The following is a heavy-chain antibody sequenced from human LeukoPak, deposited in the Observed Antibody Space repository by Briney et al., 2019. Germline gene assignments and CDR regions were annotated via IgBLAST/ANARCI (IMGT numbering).Heavy chain of an antibody. Sequence: SQTLSLTCTVSGGSITSGSYYWSWIRQPAGKGLEWIGRIYTTGRTNYNPSLEGRVTISLGTSKNQFSLKMTSVTAADTAVYYCAREGVAYCGGDCYGSFDYWGQGTLVTVSS. CDR1: GGSITSGSYY. CDR2: IYTTGRT. CDR3: AREGVAYCGGDCYGSFDY. V-gene: IGHV4-61*02. J-gene: IGHJ4*02. D-gene: IGHD2-21*01.